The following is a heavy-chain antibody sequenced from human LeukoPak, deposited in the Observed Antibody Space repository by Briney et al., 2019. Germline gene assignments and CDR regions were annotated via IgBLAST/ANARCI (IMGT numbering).Heavy chain of an antibody. CDR3: ARAPRITMVRGVDDAFDI. J-gene: IGHJ3*02. CDR2: IYYSGST. D-gene: IGHD3-10*01. CDR1: GGSISSGDYY. V-gene: IGHV4-30-4*01. Sequence: PSQTLSLTCTVSGGSISSGDYYWSWIRQPPGKGLEGIGYIYYSGSTYYNPSLKSRVTISVDTSKNQYSLKLSSVTAADTAVYYCARAPRITMVRGVDDAFDIWGQGTMVTVSS.